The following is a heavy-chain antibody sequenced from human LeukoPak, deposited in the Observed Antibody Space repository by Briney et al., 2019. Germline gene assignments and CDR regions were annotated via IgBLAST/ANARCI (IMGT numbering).Heavy chain of an antibody. CDR2: IYYSGST. Sequence: SETLSLTCTVSGGSISSGDYYWSWIRQPPGKGLEWIGYIYYSGSTYYNPSLKSRVTISVDTSKNQFSLKLSSVTAADTAVYYCARDTYYYDSSGYYDYGMDVWGQGTTVTVSS. V-gene: IGHV4-30-4*02. CDR1: GGSISSGDYY. CDR3: ARDTYYYDSSGYYDYGMDV. D-gene: IGHD3-22*01. J-gene: IGHJ6*02.